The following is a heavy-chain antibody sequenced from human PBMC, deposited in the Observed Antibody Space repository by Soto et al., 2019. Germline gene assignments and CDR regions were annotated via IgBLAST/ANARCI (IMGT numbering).Heavy chain of an antibody. Sequence: GASVKVSCKASGYTFTSYYMHWVRQAPGQGLEWMGGIIPIFGTANYAQKFQGRVTITADESTSTAYMELSSLRSEDTAVYYCARGHVDSSDSYNWFDPWGQGTLVTVSS. CDR2: IIPIFGTA. D-gene: IGHD6-13*01. CDR3: ARGHVDSSDSYNWFDP. CDR1: GYTFTSYY. J-gene: IGHJ5*02. V-gene: IGHV1-69*13.